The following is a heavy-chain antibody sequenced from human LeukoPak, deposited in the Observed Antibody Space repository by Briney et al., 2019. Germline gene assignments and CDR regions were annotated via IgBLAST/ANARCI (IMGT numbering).Heavy chain of an antibody. CDR2: ISGSGGST. CDR1: GFTFSSYG. V-gene: IGHV3-23*01. Sequence: GGSLRLSCAASGFTFSSYGMSWVRQAPGKGLEWVSAISGSGGSTYYADSVKGRFTISRDNSKNTLYLQMNSLRAEDTAVYYCSRSGWTGDWFDPWGQGTLVTVSS. J-gene: IGHJ5*02. D-gene: IGHD6-19*01. CDR3: SRSGWTGDWFDP.